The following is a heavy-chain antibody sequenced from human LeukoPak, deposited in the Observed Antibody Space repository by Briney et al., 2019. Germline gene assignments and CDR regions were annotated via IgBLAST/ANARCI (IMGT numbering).Heavy chain of an antibody. CDR2: TYYSGST. CDR1: GGSISSYY. V-gene: IGHV4-59*01. D-gene: IGHD3-22*01. Sequence: SESLSLTCTVSGGSISSYYWSWIRQPPGKGLEWIGYTYYSGSTNYNRSLKSRVTISVDTSKNQCSMKLSCVTAADTAVYYCARVSPQGTYYYDSSGYYAWVEEYYFDYWGQGTLVTVSS. J-gene: IGHJ4*02. CDR3: ARVSPQGTYYYDSSGYYAWVEEYYFDY.